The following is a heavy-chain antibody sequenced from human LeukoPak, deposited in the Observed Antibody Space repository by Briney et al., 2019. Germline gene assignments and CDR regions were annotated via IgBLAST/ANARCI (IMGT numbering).Heavy chain of an antibody. V-gene: IGHV1-69*13. D-gene: IGHD2-2*01. Sequence: ASVKVSCKASGGTFSSCAISWVRQAPGQGLEWMGGIIPIFGTANYAQKFQGRVTITADESTSTAYMELSSLRSEDTAVYYCARDNDRVVPAADYYGMDVRGQGTTVTVSS. CDR2: IIPIFGTA. J-gene: IGHJ6*02. CDR1: GGTFSSCA. CDR3: ARDNDRVVPAADYYGMDV.